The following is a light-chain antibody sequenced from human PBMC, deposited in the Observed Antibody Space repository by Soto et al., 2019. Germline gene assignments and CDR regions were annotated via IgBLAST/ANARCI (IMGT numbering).Light chain of an antibody. CDR1: SSNIESNT. Sequence: QSVLTQPPSASGTPGQRVTISCSGSSSNIESNTVTWYQQLPGTAPKLVIYGNYDRPSGVPDRFSGSTSGTSASLVIRGLQSEDEADYYCAAWDDILNGYVFGGGTRSPS. CDR2: GNY. CDR3: AAWDDILNGYV. V-gene: IGLV1-44*01. J-gene: IGLJ1*01.